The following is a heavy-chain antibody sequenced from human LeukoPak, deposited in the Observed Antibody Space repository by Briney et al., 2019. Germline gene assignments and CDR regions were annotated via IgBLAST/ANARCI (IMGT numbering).Heavy chain of an antibody. CDR2: INPNSGGT. CDR1: GYTFNDYY. Sequence: ASVTVSCEASGYTFNDYYMHWVRQAPGQGLEWMGWINPNSGGTNYAQKFQGRVTMTRDTSISTAYMELNRLRSDDTAVYYCARWGDILIDYWGQGTLVTVSS. J-gene: IGHJ4*02. V-gene: IGHV1-2*02. D-gene: IGHD3-9*01. CDR3: ARWGDILIDY.